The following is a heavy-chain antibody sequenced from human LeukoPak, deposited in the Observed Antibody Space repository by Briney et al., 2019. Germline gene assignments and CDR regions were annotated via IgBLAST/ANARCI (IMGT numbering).Heavy chain of an antibody. CDR1: GFTFSSYW. J-gene: IGHJ4*02. CDR3: ARGGGSYYDTSGYYYLAGY. D-gene: IGHD3-22*01. Sequence: GGSLRLSCAASGFTFSSYWMTWVRQAPGKGLEWVANIKKDGSDKNYVDSVKGRFTISRGNAKNSLHLQMNSPRAEDTAVYYCARGGGSYYDTSGYYYLAGYWGQGTLVTVSS. V-gene: IGHV3-7*01. CDR2: IKKDGSDK.